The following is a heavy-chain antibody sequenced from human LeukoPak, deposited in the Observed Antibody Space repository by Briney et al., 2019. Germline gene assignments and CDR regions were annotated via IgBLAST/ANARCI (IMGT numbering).Heavy chain of an antibody. CDR1: GFIFTDYH. D-gene: IGHD3-9*01. Sequence: GGSQRLSCAPSGFIFTDYHMNWVRQAPGKGQEWISNIRTTAEGAKYAYYADSVKGRVTISRDDGKNTLYLHMNSLRDDDTAVYYCATDQRYAVDYWGQGILVSVSS. J-gene: IGHJ4*02. CDR3: ATDQRYAVDY. V-gene: IGHV3-48*02. CDR2: IRTTAEGAKYA.